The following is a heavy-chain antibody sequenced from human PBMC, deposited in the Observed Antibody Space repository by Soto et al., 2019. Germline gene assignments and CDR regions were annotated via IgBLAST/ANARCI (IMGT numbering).Heavy chain of an antibody. CDR1: GFSFSSYG. J-gene: IGHJ4*02. V-gene: IGHV3-23*01. Sequence: PLGSLRLSCAASGFSFSSYGMSWVRQAPGKGLEWVSGISGIGGSTYYADSVKGRFTISRDSSKNTLYLQMNSLRAEDTAVYYCARADDFWSGYYVLWGQGTLVTVSS. CDR2: ISGIGGST. D-gene: IGHD3-3*01. CDR3: ARADDFWSGYYVL.